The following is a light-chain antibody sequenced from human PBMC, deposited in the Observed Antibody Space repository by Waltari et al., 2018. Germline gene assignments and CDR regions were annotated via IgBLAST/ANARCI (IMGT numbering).Light chain of an antibody. Sequence: DIQMTQSPSSLSASVGDRVTITCRASQSISTYLKWYQQKPGKAPKLLIYAASRLQSGVPSRFSGSGSGTDFTLTITSLQPEDFATYYCQQTYSTPPVTFGGGTKVEIK. CDR3: QQTYSTPPVT. CDR1: QSISTY. J-gene: IGKJ4*01. CDR2: AAS. V-gene: IGKV1-39*01.